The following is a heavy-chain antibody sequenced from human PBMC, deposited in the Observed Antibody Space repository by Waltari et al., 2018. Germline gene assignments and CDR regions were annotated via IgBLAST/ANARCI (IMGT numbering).Heavy chain of an antibody. V-gene: IGHV1-3*03. CDR2: INAGNGNT. D-gene: IGHD2-2*01. J-gene: IGHJ4*02. CDR1: GYTFTSYA. Sequence: QVQLVQSGAEVKKPGASVKVSCKASGYTFTSYAMNWGRQAPGQRLEWIGWINAGNGNTKYSQEFQGRVTITRDTSASTAYMELSSLRSEDMAVYYCARGYGVPGFDYWGQGTLVTVSS. CDR3: ARGYGVPGFDY.